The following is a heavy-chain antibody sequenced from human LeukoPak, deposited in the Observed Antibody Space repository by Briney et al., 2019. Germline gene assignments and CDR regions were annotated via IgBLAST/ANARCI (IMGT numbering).Heavy chain of an antibody. J-gene: IGHJ4*02. CDR2: IKQDGSEK. CDR3: ARGHWALAY. V-gene: IGHV3-7*01. Sequence: GGSLRVSCAASGFTFNTYWMTWVRQAPGKGLEGVAHIKQDGSEKYYVDSVKGRFTISRDNAKNSLFLQMHSLRVEDTAVYYCARGHWALAYGGQGTLVSVSS. D-gene: IGHD2-2*01. CDR1: GFTFNTYW.